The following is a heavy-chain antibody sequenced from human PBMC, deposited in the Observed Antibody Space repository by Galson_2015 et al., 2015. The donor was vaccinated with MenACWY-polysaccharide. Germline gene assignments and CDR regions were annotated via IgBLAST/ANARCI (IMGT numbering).Heavy chain of an antibody. CDR3: AKDISVASVGSDY. D-gene: IGHD6-13*01. J-gene: IGHJ4*02. CDR2: TSWNSGRM. Sequence: SLRLSCAASGFTFDDYAMHWVRQAPGKGLEWVSGTSWNSGRMTYAGSVKGRFIISRDNAKNSLYLQMNSLRPEDTALYYCAKDISVASVGSDYWGQGTLVTVSS. V-gene: IGHV3-9*01. CDR1: GFTFDDYA.